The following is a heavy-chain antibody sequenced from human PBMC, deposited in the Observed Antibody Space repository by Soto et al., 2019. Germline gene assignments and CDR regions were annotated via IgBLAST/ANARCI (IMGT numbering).Heavy chain of an antibody. Sequence: GGSLRLSCAASGFTFSSYWMSWVRQAPGKGLEWVANIKQDGSEKYYVDSVKGRFTISRDNAKNSLYLQMNSLRAEDTAVYYCAREGRNYYDSSGYYYYYYGMDVWGQGTTVTVSS. D-gene: IGHD3-22*01. CDR2: IKQDGSEK. CDR1: GFTFSSYW. CDR3: AREGRNYYDSSGYYYYYYGMDV. V-gene: IGHV3-7*01. J-gene: IGHJ6*02.